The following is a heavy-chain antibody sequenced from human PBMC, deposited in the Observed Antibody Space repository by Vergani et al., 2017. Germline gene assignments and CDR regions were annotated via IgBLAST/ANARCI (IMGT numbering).Heavy chain of an antibody. CDR3: ATQFWGGVGYRFDH. D-gene: IGHD3-16*01. V-gene: IGHV4-39*01. J-gene: IGHJ4*02. CDR2: IFYTGTS. Sequence: QLQLQESGPGLLKPSETLSLTCSVSGTSISGSSDYWGWIRQPPGKGLEWMGSIFYTGTSYYKPSLESRATNSVDTSKNQFSLKLKSVTAADTSVYYCATQFWGGVGYRFDHWGQGTLVSVSS. CDR1: GTSISGSSDY.